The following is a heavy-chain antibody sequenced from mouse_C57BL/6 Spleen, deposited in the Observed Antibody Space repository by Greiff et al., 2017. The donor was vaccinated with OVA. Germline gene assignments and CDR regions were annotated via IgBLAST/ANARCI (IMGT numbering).Heavy chain of an antibody. CDR3: ARSITTVVATWYYFDY. J-gene: IGHJ2*01. V-gene: IGHV1-81*01. D-gene: IGHD1-1*01. CDR2: IYPRSGNT. Sequence: VQLQQSGAELARPGASVKLSCKASGYTFTSYGISWVKQRTGQGLEWIGEIYPRSGNTYYNEKFKGKATLTADKSSSTAYMELRSLTSEDSAVYFCARSITTVVATWYYFDYWGQGTTLTVSS. CDR1: GYTFTSYG.